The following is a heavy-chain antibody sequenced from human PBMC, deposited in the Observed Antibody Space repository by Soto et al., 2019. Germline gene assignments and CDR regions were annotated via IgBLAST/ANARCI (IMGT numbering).Heavy chain of an antibody. J-gene: IGHJ6*03. CDR2: INHSGST. V-gene: IGHV4-34*01. CDR3: ARVVATINKGSSGNYYYYYYMDV. CDR1: GGSFSGYY. D-gene: IGHD5-12*01. Sequence: SETLSLTCAVYGGSFSGYYWSWIRQPPGKGLEWIGEINHSGSTNYNPSLKSRVTISVDTSKNQFSLKLSSVTAADTAVYYCARVVATINKGSSGNYYYYYYMDVWGKGTTVTVSS.